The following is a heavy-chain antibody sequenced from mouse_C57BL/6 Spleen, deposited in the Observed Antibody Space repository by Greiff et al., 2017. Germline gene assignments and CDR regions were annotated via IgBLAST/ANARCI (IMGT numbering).Heavy chain of an antibody. Sequence: VQRVESGAELVKPGASVKISCKASGYAFSSYWMNWVKQRPGKGLEWIGQIYPGDGDTNYNGKFKGKATLTADKSSSTAYMQLSSLTSEDSAVYFCARGDDYDSGVAYWGQGTLVTVSA. V-gene: IGHV1-80*01. CDR3: ARGDDYDSGVAY. J-gene: IGHJ3*01. CDR1: GYAFSSYW. CDR2: IYPGDGDT. D-gene: IGHD2-4*01.